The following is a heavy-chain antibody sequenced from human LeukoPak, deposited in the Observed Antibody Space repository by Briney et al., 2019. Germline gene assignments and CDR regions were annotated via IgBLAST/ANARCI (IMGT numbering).Heavy chain of an antibody. CDR3: ARVVLSGAYQIDF. Sequence: GGSLRLSCAASGFTFSTYWMHWVRHAPGTGLVWVSRINGDGSTTTYADSVKGRFTISRDNAKSTLYLQVNSLRVEDAAVYYCARVVLSGAYQIDFWGQGTLVTVSS. CDR1: GFTFSTYW. V-gene: IGHV3-74*01. CDR2: INGDGSTT. D-gene: IGHD2/OR15-2a*01. J-gene: IGHJ4*02.